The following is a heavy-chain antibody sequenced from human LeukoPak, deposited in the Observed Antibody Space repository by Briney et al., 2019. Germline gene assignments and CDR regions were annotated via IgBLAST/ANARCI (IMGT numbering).Heavy chain of an antibody. CDR3: TTDRSRYSGNYYFDY. CDR2: ISGSGGDT. CDR1: GFTFSSYG. D-gene: IGHD1-26*01. V-gene: IGHV3-23*01. Sequence: GGSLRLSCAASGFTFSSYGMSWVRQAPGKRLEWVSGISGSGGDTYHADSVKGRFSISRDNSKNTLYLQMNSLKTEDTAVYYCTTDRSRYSGNYYFDYWGQGTLVTVSS. J-gene: IGHJ4*02.